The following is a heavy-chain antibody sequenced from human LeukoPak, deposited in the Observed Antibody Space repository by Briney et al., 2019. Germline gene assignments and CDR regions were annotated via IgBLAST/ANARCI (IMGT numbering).Heavy chain of an antibody. V-gene: IGHV3-21*01. J-gene: IGHJ4*02. CDR2: ISSSSSYI. CDR1: GFTFSSYS. CDR3: ARGLYDFWSGIDY. D-gene: IGHD3-3*01. Sequence: GGSLRLSCAASGFTFSSYSMNWVRQAPGKGLEWVSSISSSSSYIYYADSVKGRFTISRDNAKNSLYLQMNSLRAEDTAVYYCARGLYDFWSGIDYWGQGTLATVSS.